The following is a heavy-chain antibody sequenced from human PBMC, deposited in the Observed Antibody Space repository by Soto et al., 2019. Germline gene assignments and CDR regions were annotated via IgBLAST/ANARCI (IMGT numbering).Heavy chain of an antibody. D-gene: IGHD3-22*01. Sequence: ASVKVSCKASGYTFTSYGISWVRQAPGQRLEWMGWINADNGNTKYSQELQGRVTITRDTSPSTAYMELNSLRSEDTAVYYCARSSSYYFIDDYWGQGTLVTAPQ. V-gene: IGHV1-18*01. CDR1: GYTFTSYG. J-gene: IGHJ4*02. CDR3: ARSSSYYFIDDY. CDR2: INADNGNT.